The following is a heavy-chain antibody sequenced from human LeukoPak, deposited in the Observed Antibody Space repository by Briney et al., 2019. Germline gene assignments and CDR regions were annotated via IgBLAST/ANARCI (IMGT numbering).Heavy chain of an antibody. CDR3: AKAGPVVVVPAAMYYYYYMDV. V-gene: IGHV3-23*01. CDR2: ISHDGYRT. D-gene: IGHD2-2*01. CDR1: GFTFSSYW. J-gene: IGHJ6*03. Sequence: PGGSLRLSCAASGFTFSSYWMNWVRQAPGKGLEWVSAISHDGYRTHYSDSVKGRFTISRDDSKNTLYLQMNSLRAEDTAVYYCAKAGPVVVVPAAMYYYYYMDVWGKGTTVTVSS.